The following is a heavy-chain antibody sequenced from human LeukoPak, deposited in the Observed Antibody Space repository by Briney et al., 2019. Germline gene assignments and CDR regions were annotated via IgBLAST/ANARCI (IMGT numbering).Heavy chain of an antibody. CDR1: GFTFSSYS. CDR3: AKDQALQLERRFFDY. J-gene: IGHJ4*02. V-gene: IGHV3-21*04. CDR2: ISSSSSYI. D-gene: IGHD1-1*01. Sequence: PGGSLRLSCAASGFTFSSYSMNWVREAPGKGLEWVSSISSSSSYIYYADSVKGRFTISRDNAKNSLYLQMNSLRAEDTAVYYCAKDQALQLERRFFDYWGQGTLVTVSS.